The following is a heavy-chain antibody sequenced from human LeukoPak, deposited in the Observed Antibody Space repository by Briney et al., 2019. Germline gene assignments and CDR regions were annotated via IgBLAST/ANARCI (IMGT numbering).Heavy chain of an antibody. Sequence: SVKVSRKASVGTFSSYASSWVRQAPGQRREWMGGIIPIFGTAEYPQKFLGRVTSTADDSTITAYMVLSSLSSEDPAGCYCASDRHGGNWIDAFDIGGKGTMVTVSS. D-gene: IGHD4-23*01. J-gene: IGHJ3*02. CDR3: ASDRHGGNWIDAFDI. CDR2: IIPIFGTA. V-gene: IGHV1-69*13. CDR1: VGTFSSYA.